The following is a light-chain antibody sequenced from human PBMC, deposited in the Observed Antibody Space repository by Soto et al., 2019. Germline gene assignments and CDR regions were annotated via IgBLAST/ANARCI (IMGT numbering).Light chain of an antibody. Sequence: IGLSQSPGTLSLSPGERATLSCRASQSVSSSYLAWYQQKPGQAPRLLIYGASSRATGIPDRFSGSGSGTDFTLTISRLEPEDFAVYYCQQYGSSRWTFGQGTKVDI. CDR3: QQYGSSRWT. V-gene: IGKV3-20*01. CDR1: QSVSSSY. J-gene: IGKJ1*01. CDR2: GAS.